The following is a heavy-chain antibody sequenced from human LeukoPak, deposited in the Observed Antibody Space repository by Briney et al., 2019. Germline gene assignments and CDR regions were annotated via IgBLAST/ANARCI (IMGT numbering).Heavy chain of an antibody. J-gene: IGHJ4*02. CDR1: GVTFSSYG. CDR2: ISSDGNDK. V-gene: IGHV3-30*03. CDR3: TTKVIRGNSGDDYDD. Sequence: GGSLRLSCAASGVTFSSYGMHWVRQAPGKGLEWVALISSDGNDKLYGDSVKGRFTISRDDSKSALYLQMNSLRAEDTAVYYCTTKVIRGNSGDDYDDWGQGTLVTASS. D-gene: IGHD5-12*01.